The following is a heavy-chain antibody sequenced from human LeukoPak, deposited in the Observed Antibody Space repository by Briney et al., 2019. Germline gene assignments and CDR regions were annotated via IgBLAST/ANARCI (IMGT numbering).Heavy chain of an antibody. J-gene: IGHJ2*01. CDR3: ARVYYSSSYDYWYFDL. V-gene: IGHV4-59*01. Sequence: SETLSLTCTVSSGSFRTYYWSWVRQPPGKGLEWIGYIYYSGSTNYNPSLKSRVTISVDTSKNQFSLKLSSVTAADTAVYYCARVYYSSSYDYWYFDLWGRGTLVTVSS. CDR2: IYYSGST. CDR1: SGSFRTYY. D-gene: IGHD6-13*01.